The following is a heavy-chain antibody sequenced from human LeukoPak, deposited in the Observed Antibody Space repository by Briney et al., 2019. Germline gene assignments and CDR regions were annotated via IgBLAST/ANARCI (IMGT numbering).Heavy chain of an antibody. V-gene: IGHV5-51*01. J-gene: IGHJ4*02. CDR3: ARSFAHVERYYFDY. D-gene: IGHD1-1*01. CDR2: IYPGDSDT. CDR1: GYSFISYW. Sequence: GESLKISCQGSGYSFISYWIAWVRQMPGKGLEWMGIIYPGDSDTTYSPSFQGQVTISADKSINPAYLLWRSLKASDTAMYYCARSFAHVERYYFDYWGQGTLVSVSS.